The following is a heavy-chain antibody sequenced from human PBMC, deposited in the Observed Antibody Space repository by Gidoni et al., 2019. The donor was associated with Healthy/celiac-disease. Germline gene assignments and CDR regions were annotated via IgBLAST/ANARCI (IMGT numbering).Heavy chain of an antibody. CDR3: ARDLRCSSTSCSDY. Sequence: QVQLQESGPGLVKPSETLSLTCTVSCYSISSGYYWGWIRQPPGKGLEWIGSIYHSGSTYYNPSLKSRVTISVDTSKNQFSLKLSSVTAADTAVYYCARDLRCSSTSCSDYWGQGTLVTVSS. CDR1: CYSISSGYY. CDR2: IYHSGST. J-gene: IGHJ4*02. D-gene: IGHD2-2*01. V-gene: IGHV4-38-2*02.